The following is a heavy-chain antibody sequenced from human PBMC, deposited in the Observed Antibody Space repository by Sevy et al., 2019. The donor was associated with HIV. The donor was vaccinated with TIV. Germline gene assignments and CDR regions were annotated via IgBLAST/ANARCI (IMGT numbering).Heavy chain of an antibody. CDR2: INPNSGGT. Sequence: ASVKVSCKASGYTFTGYYMHWVRQAPGQGLEWMGWINPNSGGTNYAQKFQGRVTMTRDTSISTAYMELSRLRSDDTAVYYCARVKYGDDALDIWGQGTMVTVSS. CDR1: GYTFTGYY. D-gene: IGHD4-17*01. CDR3: ARVKYGDDALDI. V-gene: IGHV1-2*02. J-gene: IGHJ3*02.